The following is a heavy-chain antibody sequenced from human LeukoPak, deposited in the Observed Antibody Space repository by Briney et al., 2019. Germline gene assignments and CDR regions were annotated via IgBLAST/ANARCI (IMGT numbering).Heavy chain of an antibody. Sequence: ASVKVSCKASGYTFTGYYMHWVRQAPGQGLEWMGRINPNSGDTNYAQKFQGRVTMTRDTSISTAYMELSRLRSDDTAVYYCASRDGYNHFDYWGQGTLVTVSS. CDR3: ASRDGYNHFDY. J-gene: IGHJ4*02. CDR2: INPNSGDT. CDR1: GYTFTGYY. D-gene: IGHD5-24*01. V-gene: IGHV1-2*06.